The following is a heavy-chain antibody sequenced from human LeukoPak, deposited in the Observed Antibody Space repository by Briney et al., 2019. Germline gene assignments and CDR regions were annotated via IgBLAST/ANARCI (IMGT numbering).Heavy chain of an antibody. Sequence: GGSLRLSCAASGFTFSSYAMSWVRQAPGKGLEWVSAISGSGGSTYYADSVKCRFTISRDNSKNTLYLQMNSLRAEDTAVYYCAKFTYYYGSGSYPQSSFDYWGQGTLVTVSS. V-gene: IGHV3-23*01. CDR1: GFTFSSYA. D-gene: IGHD3-10*01. CDR3: AKFTYYYGSGSYPQSSFDY. J-gene: IGHJ4*02. CDR2: ISGSGGST.